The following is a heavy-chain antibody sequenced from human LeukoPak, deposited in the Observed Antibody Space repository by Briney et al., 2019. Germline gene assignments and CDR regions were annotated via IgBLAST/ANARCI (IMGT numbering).Heavy chain of an antibody. V-gene: IGHV1-69*04. J-gene: IGHJ4*02. CDR2: IIPILGIA. D-gene: IGHD5-12*01. CDR1: GGTFSSYA. Sequence: SVKVSCKASGGTFSSYAISWVRQAPGQGLEWMGRIIPILGIANYAQKFQGRVTITADKSTSTAYMELSSLRSEDTAVYYCARESERGYSGYKDFDYWGQGTLVTVSS. CDR3: ARESERGYSGYKDFDY.